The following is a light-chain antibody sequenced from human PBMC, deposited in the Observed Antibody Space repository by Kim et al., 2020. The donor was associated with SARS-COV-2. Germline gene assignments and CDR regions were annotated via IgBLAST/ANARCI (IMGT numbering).Light chain of an antibody. CDR2: EDD. V-gene: IGLV6-57*03. J-gene: IGLJ2*01. CDR3: QSYNRDNVL. CDR1: SGSIDDNY. Sequence: GKTVTISCNHSSGSIDDNYVQWYQQRPGGVPTTVIYEDDQRPSGVSDRFSGSIDNSSNSASLTISGLRTEDEADYYCQSYNRDNVLFGGGTKLTVL.